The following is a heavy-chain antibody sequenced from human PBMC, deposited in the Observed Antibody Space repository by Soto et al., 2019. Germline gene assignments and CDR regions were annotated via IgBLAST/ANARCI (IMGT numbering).Heavy chain of an antibody. CDR3: ARAYNWNDGFDY. Sequence: PGGSLRLSCAASGFTFSSYGMHWVRQAPGKGLEWVAVIWYDGSNKYYADSVKGRFTISRDNSKNTLYLQMNSLRAEDTAVYYCARAYNWNDGFDYWGQGTLVTVSS. V-gene: IGHV3-33*01. J-gene: IGHJ4*02. CDR1: GFTFSSYG. CDR2: IWYDGSNK. D-gene: IGHD1-20*01.